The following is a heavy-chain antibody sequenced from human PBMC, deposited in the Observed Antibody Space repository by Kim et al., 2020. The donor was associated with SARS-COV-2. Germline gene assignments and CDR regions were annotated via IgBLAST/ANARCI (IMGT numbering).Heavy chain of an antibody. CDR1: GYSFSKYW. J-gene: IGHJ4*02. Sequence: GESLKISCEVSGYSFSKYWIVWVRQVPGKGLEWMGMIDPDDSDTRYSPSFQGQVTLSADKSINTAFLQWNSIKSSDTAMYYFARRSENYYGLDFWGQGTL. CDR3: ARRSENYYGLDF. CDR2: IDPDDSDT. D-gene: IGHD1-26*01. V-gene: IGHV5-51*01.